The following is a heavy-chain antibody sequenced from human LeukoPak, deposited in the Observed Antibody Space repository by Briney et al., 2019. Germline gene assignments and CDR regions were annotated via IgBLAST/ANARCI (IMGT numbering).Heavy chain of an antibody. D-gene: IGHD3-16*02. V-gene: IGHV4-59*12. Sequence: SETLSLTCTVSGGPISSYYWSWIRQPPGKGLEWIGYIYYSGSTNYNPSLKSRVTISVDTSKNQFSLKLSSVTAADTAVYYCARAGLSYDAFDIWGQGTMVTVSS. CDR1: GGPISSYY. CDR2: IYYSGST. J-gene: IGHJ3*02. CDR3: ARAGLSYDAFDI.